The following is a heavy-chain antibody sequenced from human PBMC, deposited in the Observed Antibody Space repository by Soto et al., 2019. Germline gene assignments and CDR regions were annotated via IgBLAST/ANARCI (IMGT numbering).Heavy chain of an antibody. CDR3: ARYPPTDSTVDYYYYYYMDV. V-gene: IGHV1-18*01. J-gene: IGHJ6*03. CDR2: ISAYNGNT. CDR1: GYTFTSYG. D-gene: IGHD4-17*01. Sequence: ASVKVSCKASGYTFTSYGISWVRQAPGQGLEWMGWISAYNGNTNYAQKLQGRVTMTTDTSTSTAYMELRSLRSDDTAVYYCARYPPTDSTVDYYYYYYMDVWGKGTTVTVSS.